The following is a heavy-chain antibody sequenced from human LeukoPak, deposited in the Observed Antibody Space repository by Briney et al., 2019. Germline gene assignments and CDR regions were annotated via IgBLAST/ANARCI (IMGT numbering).Heavy chain of an antibody. CDR3: ARVGPLRFLEWLLYRAYFDY. Sequence: KPSETLSLTCAVYGGSFSGYYWSWIRQPPGKGLEWIGEINHSGSTNYNPSLKSRVTISVDTSKNQFSLKLSSVTAADTAVYYCARVGPLRFLEWLLYRAYFDYWGQGTLVTVSS. V-gene: IGHV4-34*01. D-gene: IGHD3-3*01. CDR2: INHSGST. CDR1: GGSFSGYY. J-gene: IGHJ4*02.